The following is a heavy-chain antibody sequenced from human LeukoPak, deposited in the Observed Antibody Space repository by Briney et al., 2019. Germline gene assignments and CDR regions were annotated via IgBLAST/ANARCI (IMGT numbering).Heavy chain of an antibody. J-gene: IGHJ6*02. CDR1: GYTFSDHY. CDR3: ARDGGYCRSASCSQYFYYGLDV. V-gene: IGHV1-2*02. D-gene: IGHD2-2*01. CDR2: INPSSGDT. Sequence: ASVKVSCKASGYTFSDHYVHWVRQAPGQGLEWMGWINPSSGDTSYAQRFQGRVTLTRDTSISTVYMELTGLRSGDTAVFYCARDGGYCRSASCSQYFYYGLDVWGQGTTVTVSS.